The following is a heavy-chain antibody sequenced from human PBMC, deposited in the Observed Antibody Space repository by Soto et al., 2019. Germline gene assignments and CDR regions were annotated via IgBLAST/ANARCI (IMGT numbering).Heavy chain of an antibody. CDR2: SRDKGNSYTT. CDR3: AKARRGSGWAEFDC. D-gene: IGHD6-19*01. CDR1: GFTFSDHY. J-gene: IGHJ4*02. V-gene: IGHV3-72*01. Sequence: GGSLRLSCVVSGFTFSDHYMDWVRQAPGKGLEWVGRSRDKGNSYTTEYAASVGGRFSVSRDDSKNSLYLQMNSLRAEDTALYYCAKARRGSGWAEFDCWGQGTQVTVSS.